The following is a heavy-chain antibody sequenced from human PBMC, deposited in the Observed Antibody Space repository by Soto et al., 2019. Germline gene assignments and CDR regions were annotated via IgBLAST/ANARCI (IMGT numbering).Heavy chain of an antibody. CDR3: ARVRYLRFSYSNYGFDP. V-gene: IGHV4-34*01. D-gene: IGHD4-4*01. CDR2: INHSGST. Sequence: SETLSLTCAVYGGSFSGYYWSWIRQPPGKGLEWIGEINHSGSTNYNPSLKSRVTISVDTSKNQFSLKLSSVTAADTAVYYCARVRYLRFSYSNYGFDPWGQGTLVTVSS. J-gene: IGHJ5*02. CDR1: GGSFSGYY.